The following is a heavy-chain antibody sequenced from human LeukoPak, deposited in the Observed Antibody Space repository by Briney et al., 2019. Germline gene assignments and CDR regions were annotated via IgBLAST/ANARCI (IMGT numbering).Heavy chain of an antibody. D-gene: IGHD5-24*01. CDR1: GGSISSSSYY. V-gene: IGHV4-39*02. Sequence: SETLSLTCTVSGGSISSSSYYWGWIRQPPGKGLEWIGSIYYSGSTYYNPSLKSRVTISVDTSKNQFSLKLSSVTAADTAVYYCAREVHRGGWLQLEGWFDPWGQGTLVTVSS. CDR2: IYYSGST. CDR3: AREVHRGGWLQLEGWFDP. J-gene: IGHJ5*02.